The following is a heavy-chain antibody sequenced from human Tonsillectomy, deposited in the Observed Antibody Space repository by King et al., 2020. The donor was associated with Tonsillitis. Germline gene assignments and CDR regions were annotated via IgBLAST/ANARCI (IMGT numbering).Heavy chain of an antibody. CDR3: TGAGVPPLRYFDY. CDR1: GFTFSTYA. J-gene: IGHJ4*02. V-gene: IGHV3-23*04. D-gene: IGHD1-26*01. Sequence: VQLVESGGGLVQPGGSLRLSCAASGFTFSTYAMSWVRQAPGKGLEWVSAISASGGSTYYANSVKGRFTISRDNSKDTLYLQMNSLRAEDAAVYYCTGAGVPPLRYFDYWGQGALVTVSS. CDR2: ISASGGST.